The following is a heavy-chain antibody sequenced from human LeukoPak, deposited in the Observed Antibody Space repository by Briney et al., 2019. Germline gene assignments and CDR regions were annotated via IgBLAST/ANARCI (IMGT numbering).Heavy chain of an antibody. CDR3: AKTPKYYYGSGSYSLDY. Sequence: GGSLRLSCAASGFTFSSYAMSWVRQAQGQGLEWVSAISGSGGSTYYADSVKGRFTISRDNSKNTLYLQMNSLRAEDTAVYYCAKTPKYYYGSGSYSLDYWGQGTLVTVSS. V-gene: IGHV3-23*01. CDR1: GFTFSSYA. CDR2: ISGSGGST. D-gene: IGHD3-10*01. J-gene: IGHJ4*02.